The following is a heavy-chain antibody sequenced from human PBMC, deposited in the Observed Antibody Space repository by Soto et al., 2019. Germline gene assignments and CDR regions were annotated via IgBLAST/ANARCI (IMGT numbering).Heavy chain of an antibody. J-gene: IGHJ6*02. CDR3: STDIGVYGLDF. D-gene: IGHD3-10*01. CDR1: ACGYTNGC. V-gene: IGHV3-15*01. Sequence: PGGSVRQTCADAACGYTNGCMICDHQAPGKGLEWLGRIKSKTDGGTTDYAAPVKGRFTISRDDSQSTLYLQMNSLRTEDTARYYCSTDIGVYGLDFWGQGTTVTVSS. CDR2: IKSKTDGGTT.